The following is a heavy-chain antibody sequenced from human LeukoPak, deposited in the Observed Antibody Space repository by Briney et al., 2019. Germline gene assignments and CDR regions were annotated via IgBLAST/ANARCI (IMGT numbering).Heavy chain of an antibody. CDR2: ISRSSSYI. J-gene: IGHJ4*02. D-gene: IGHD3-10*01. CDR1: GFTFSSYW. V-gene: IGHV3-21*01. CDR3: ARGSTVVRGVSPAGDY. Sequence: PGGSLRLSCAASGFTFSSYWMNWVRQAPGKGLEWVSSISRSSSYIYYADSMKGRFTISRDNAKNSLDLQMHSLRAEDTAVYYCARGSTVVRGVSPAGDYWGQGTLVTVSS.